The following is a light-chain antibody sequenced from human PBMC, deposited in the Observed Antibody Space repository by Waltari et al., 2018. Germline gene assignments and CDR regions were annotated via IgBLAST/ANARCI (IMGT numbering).Light chain of an antibody. Sequence: DIVLTQSPATLSLSPGERVTLSCRASQRINNSLAWYQQRPGQAPRLLIYDASNRATGIPARFSGSGSGTDFTLTISSLEPEDFAVYYCQQRRDWPLTFGGGTTVDIK. CDR2: DAS. CDR1: QRINNS. V-gene: IGKV3-11*01. CDR3: QQRRDWPLT. J-gene: IGKJ4*01.